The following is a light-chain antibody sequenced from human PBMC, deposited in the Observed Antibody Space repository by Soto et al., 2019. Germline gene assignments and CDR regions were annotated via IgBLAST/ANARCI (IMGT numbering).Light chain of an antibody. V-gene: IGKV1-9*01. J-gene: IGKJ3*01. CDR3: QQGNSYPQT. CDR1: QGISSY. CDR2: AAS. Sequence: IQLTQSPSSLSASVGDRVTITCRASQGISSYLAWYQQAPGKAPKLLIYAASILQSGVPSRFSCSGSGTDFTLTISSLQPEHFATYYCQQGNSYPQTFGPGTKVDI.